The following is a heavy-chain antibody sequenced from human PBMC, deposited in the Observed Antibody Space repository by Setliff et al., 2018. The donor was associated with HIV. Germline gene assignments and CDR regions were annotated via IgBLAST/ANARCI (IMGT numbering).Heavy chain of an antibody. D-gene: IGHD3-3*01. CDR1: GSSISGHF. CDR3: SRDVAPPVAGDVWSGDAS. CDR2: IYTTGST. J-gene: IGHJ5*02. V-gene: IGHV4-59*11. Sequence: PSETLSLTCTVSGSSISGHFWTWIRQPPGKGLEWIGYIYTTGSTNYNPSLTSRVTISVDTSKNKFSLKMRSETAADTAVYFCSRDVAPPVAGDVWSGDASWGRGTLVTVSS.